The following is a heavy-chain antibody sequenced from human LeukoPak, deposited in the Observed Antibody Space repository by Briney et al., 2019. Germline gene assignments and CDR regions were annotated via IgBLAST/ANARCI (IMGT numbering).Heavy chain of an antibody. CDR1: GYSISSGYY. D-gene: IGHD2-2*01. CDR3: ARQGLGYCSSTSCYHSHDAFDI. J-gene: IGHJ3*02. CDR2: IYDSGST. V-gene: IGHV4-38-2*01. Sequence: PSETLSLTCAVSGYSISSGYYWGWIRRPPGKGLEWIGSIYDSGSTYYNPSLKRRVTISVDTSKNQFSLKLSPVTAADTAVYYCARQGLGYCSSTSCYHSHDAFDIWGQGTMVTVSS.